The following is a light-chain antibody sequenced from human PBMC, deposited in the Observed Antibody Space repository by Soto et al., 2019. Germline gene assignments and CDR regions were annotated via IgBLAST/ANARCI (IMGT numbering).Light chain of an antibody. CDR3: AAWDVRLSGWV. V-gene: IGLV1-47*02. J-gene: IGLJ3*02. Sequence: QSVLTQPPSASGTPGQRVTISCSGSSSNIGSNSVYWYQHFPGTAPKLLTNSNNQRPSWVPGRFSGSKSGTSASLAISGLWSEDEADYYCAAWDVRLSGWVFGGGTKLTVL. CDR1: SSNIGSNS. CDR2: SNN.